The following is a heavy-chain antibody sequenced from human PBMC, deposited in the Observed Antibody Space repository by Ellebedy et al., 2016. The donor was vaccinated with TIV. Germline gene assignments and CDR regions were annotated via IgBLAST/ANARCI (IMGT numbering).Heavy chain of an antibody. J-gene: IGHJ4*02. V-gene: IGHV3-30*03. D-gene: IGHD3-22*01. CDR2: ISYDGSNK. Sequence: GESLKISCAASGFTFNNYAMSWVRQAPGKGLEWVSVISYDGSNKFYADSVKGRFTISRDNSKNTLNLQMNSLRAEDTAVYYCARVGIVVVINYYFNYWGQGTLVTVSS. CDR3: ARVGIVVVINYYFNY. CDR1: GFTFNNYA.